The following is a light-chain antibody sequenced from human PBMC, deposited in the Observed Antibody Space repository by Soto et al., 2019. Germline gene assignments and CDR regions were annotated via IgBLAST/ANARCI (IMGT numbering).Light chain of an antibody. CDR3: QQYGSSPPYT. CDR1: QSVSSSY. V-gene: IGKV3-20*01. CDR2: GAS. Sequence: EIVLTQSPGTLSLSPGESATLSCRASQSVSSSYLAWYQQKPGQAPRLLIYGASSMATGIPDRFRGSGSGTDFTLTISRLEPEAFAVYYCQQYGSSPPYTFGQGTKLEIK. J-gene: IGKJ2*01.